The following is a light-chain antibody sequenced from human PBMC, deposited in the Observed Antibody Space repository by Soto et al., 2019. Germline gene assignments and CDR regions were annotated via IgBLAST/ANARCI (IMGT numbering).Light chain of an antibody. V-gene: IGKV3-11*01. CDR1: QSIRNY. Sequence: EIVLTQSPATLSLSPGERATLSCRASQSIRNYLAWYQQKPGQAPRLLIYDASNRATGIPARFSGSGSGTDFILTISSLQPDDFATYYCQHYNSYSEAFGQGTKVELK. J-gene: IGKJ1*01. CDR3: QHYNSYSEA. CDR2: DAS.